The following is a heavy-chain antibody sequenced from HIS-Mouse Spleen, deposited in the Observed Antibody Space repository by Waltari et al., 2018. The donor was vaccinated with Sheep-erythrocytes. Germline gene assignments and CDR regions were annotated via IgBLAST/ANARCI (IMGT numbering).Heavy chain of an antibody. CDR1: GGSISSYY. CDR3: ARFSRPRFWPVGATAFDI. D-gene: IGHD1-26*01. V-gene: IGHV4-59*08. CDR2: SYYSGST. Sequence: QVQLQESGPGLVKPSETLSLTCTVSGGSISSYYWSWIRQPPGKGLEWIGYSYYSGSTNYNTSLKSRVTISVDTSKNQFSLKLSSVTAADTAVYYCARFSRPRFWPVGATAFDIWGQGTMVTVSS. J-gene: IGHJ3*02.